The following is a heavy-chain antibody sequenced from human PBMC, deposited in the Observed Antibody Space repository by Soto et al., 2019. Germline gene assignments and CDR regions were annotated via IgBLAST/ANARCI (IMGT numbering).Heavy chain of an antibody. CDR1: GGSISSYY. CDR3: ARGVLFLEWLNENFFYY. V-gene: IGHV4-59*01. Sequence: SETLSLTCTVSGGSISSYYWSWIRQPPGKGLEWIGYIYYSGSTNYNPSLKSRVTISVDTSKNQFSLKLSSVTAADTAVYYCARGVLFLEWLNENFFYYWGQGTLVTVSS. D-gene: IGHD3-3*01. J-gene: IGHJ4*02. CDR2: IYYSGST.